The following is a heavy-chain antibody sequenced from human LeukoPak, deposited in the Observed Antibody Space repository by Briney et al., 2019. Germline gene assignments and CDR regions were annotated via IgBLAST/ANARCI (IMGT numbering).Heavy chain of an antibody. CDR3: ARGGGSDYYRIAFDI. D-gene: IGHD3-22*01. CDR2: IYSSGHT. V-gene: IGHV4-59*01. CDR1: GGSISSYY. Sequence: SETLSLTCTVSGGSISSYYWSWLRQPPGKVLEWIGHIYSSGHTKYNPSLKSRVTISVDTSKNQFSLNLSSVTAADTAVYYCARGGGSDYYRIAFDIWGQGTVVTVSS. J-gene: IGHJ3*02.